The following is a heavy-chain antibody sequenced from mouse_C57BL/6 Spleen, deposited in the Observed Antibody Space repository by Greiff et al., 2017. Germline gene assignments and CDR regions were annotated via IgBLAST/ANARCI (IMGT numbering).Heavy chain of an antibody. V-gene: IGHV1-62-2*01. CDR1: GYTFTEYT. D-gene: IGHD2-2*01. J-gene: IGHJ4*01. CDR2: FYPGSGSI. Sequence: QVQLQQSGAELVKPGASVKLSCKASGYTFTEYTIHWVKQRSGQGLEWIGWFYPGSGSIKYNEKFKDKATLTADKSSSTVYMELSRLTSEDSAVYFWARHEDRLLWLRGAMDYWGQGTSVTVSS. CDR3: ARHEDRLLWLRGAMDY.